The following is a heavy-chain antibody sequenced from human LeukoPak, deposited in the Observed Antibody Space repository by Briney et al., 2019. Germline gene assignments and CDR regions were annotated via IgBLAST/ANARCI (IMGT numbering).Heavy chain of an antibody. CDR2: VNHSGST. J-gene: IGHJ4*02. CDR3: ARQWLVSPLFDY. V-gene: IGHV4-34*01. D-gene: IGHD6-19*01. CDR1: GGSFSGYY. Sequence: SETLSLTCAVYGGSFSGYYWSWIRQPPGKGLEWIGEVNHSGSTNYNPSLRSRVTVSVHTSKNQLSLKLSSVTAADTAVYYCARQWLVSPLFDYWGQGTLVTVSS.